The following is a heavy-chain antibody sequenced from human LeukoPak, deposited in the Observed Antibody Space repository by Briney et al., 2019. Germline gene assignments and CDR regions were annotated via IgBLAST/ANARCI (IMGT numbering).Heavy chain of an antibody. Sequence: GGSLRLSCAASGFTFSSHGMYWVRQAPGKGLEWVALIWYDGSKKNYADSVKGRFTISRDNSKNTLYLQMNSLRAEDTAVYYCARDISRGSLDCWGQGTLVTVSS. CDR1: GFTFSSHG. CDR3: ARDISRGSLDC. V-gene: IGHV3-33*01. J-gene: IGHJ4*02. D-gene: IGHD2-15*01. CDR2: IWYDGSKK.